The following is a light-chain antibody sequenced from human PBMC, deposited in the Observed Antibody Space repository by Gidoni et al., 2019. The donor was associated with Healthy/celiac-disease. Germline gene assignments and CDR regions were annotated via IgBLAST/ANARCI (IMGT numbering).Light chain of an antibody. CDR3: AAWDDSLNGVV. V-gene: IGLV1-44*01. CDR1: SYNIGRNT. Sequence: QSVLTQPPSPSGTPGQRVTITCSGSSYNIGRNTVNWYQQLPGTAPKLLIYSNHQRPSGVPGRFSGSKSGTSASLAISGLQSEDEADYYCAAWDDSLNGVVFGGGTKLTVL. CDR2: SNH. J-gene: IGLJ2*01.